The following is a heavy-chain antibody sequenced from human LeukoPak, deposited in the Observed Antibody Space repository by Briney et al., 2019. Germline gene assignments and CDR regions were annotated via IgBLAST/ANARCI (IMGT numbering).Heavy chain of an antibody. V-gene: IGHV3-74*01. D-gene: IGHD2-2*01. CDR2: INSDRSST. CDR1: GFTFSSYW. CDR3: ARLPYYCSSTSCPDY. J-gene: IGHJ4*02. Sequence: GGSLRLSCAASGFTFSSYWMHWVRQAPGKGLVWVSRINSDRSSTSYADSVKGRFTISRDNAKNTLYLQMNSLRAEDTAVYYCARLPYYCSSTSCPDYWGQGTLVTVSS.